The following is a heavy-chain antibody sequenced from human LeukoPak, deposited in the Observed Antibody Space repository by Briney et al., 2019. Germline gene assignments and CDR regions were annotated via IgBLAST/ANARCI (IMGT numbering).Heavy chain of an antibody. CDR3: ARVPNAYCGGDCYTYYFDY. CDR1: GFTFSSYW. Sequence: PGGSLRLSCAASGFTFSSYWMHWVRQAPGKGLVWVSRINSDGSSTSYADSVKGRFTISSDNAKNTLYPQMNSLRAEDTAVYYCARVPNAYCGGDCYTYYFDYWGQGTLVTVSS. J-gene: IGHJ4*02. CDR2: INSDGSST. V-gene: IGHV3-74*01. D-gene: IGHD2-21*02.